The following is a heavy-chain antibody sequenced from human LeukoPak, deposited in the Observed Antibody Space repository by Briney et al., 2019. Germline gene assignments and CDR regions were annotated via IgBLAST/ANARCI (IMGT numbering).Heavy chain of an antibody. CDR1: GGTFISYA. CDR2: IIPIFGTA. Sequence: SVKVSCKASGGTFISYAISWVRQAPGQGLEWMGGIIPIFGTANYAQKFQGRVTITADESTSTAYMELSSLRSEDTAVYYCARPSSYKGSLEYYYYYGMDVWGQGTTVTVSS. CDR3: ARPSSYKGSLEYYYYYGMDV. D-gene: IGHD1-14*01. V-gene: IGHV1-69*01. J-gene: IGHJ6*02.